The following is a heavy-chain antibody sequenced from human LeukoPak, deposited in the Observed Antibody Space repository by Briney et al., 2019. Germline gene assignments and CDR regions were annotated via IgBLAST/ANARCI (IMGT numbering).Heavy chain of an antibody. J-gene: IGHJ5*02. CDR1: GGSISSGDYY. V-gene: IGHV4-30-4*08. CDR2: IYYSGST. D-gene: IGHD4-17*01. CDR3: ARQTPHKYGTHNWFDP. Sequence: SETLSLTCTVSGGSISSGDYYWSWIRQPPGKGLEWIGYIYYSGSTYYNPSLKSRVTISVDTSKNQFSLKLSSVTAADTAVYYCARQTPHKYGTHNWFDPWGQGTLVTVSS.